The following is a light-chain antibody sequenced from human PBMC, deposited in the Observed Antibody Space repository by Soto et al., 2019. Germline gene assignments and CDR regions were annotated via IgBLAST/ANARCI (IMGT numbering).Light chain of an antibody. CDR2: EVS. J-gene: IGLJ2*01. CDR1: SSDVGGYKF. CDR3: SSYGGNNNVL. V-gene: IGLV2-8*01. Sequence: QSALTQPPSASGSPGQSVTISCTGTSSDVGGYKFVSWFQQHPGKAPKLMIYEVSKRPSGVPDRFSGSKSGNTASLTVSGLQAEDEADYYCSSYGGNNNVLFGGGTKVTVL.